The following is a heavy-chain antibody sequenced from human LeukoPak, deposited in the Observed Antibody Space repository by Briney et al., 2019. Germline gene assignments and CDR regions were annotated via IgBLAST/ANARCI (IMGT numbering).Heavy chain of an antibody. V-gene: IGHV1-2*02. D-gene: IGHD6-19*01. CDR1: GYTFTGYY. Sequence: ASVKVSCKASGYTFTGYYMHWVRQAPGQGLEWMGWINPNSGGTNYAQKFQGRVTMTRDTSISTAYMELSRLRSDDTAVYYCAQWQNSKNGFTIWGQGTMVTVSS. CDR3: AQWQNSKNGFTI. J-gene: IGHJ3*02. CDR2: INPNSGGT.